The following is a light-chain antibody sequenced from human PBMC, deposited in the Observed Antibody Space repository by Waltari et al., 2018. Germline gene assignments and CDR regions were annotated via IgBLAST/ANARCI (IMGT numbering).Light chain of an antibody. V-gene: IGKV2-28*01. CDR1: QSLLHSNGYNY. Sequence: DIVMTQSPLSLPVTSGEPASISCRSSQSLLHSNGYNYLDWYLQKPGQSPQLLIYLGSNRASGVPDRFSGSGSGTDFTLKISRVEAEDVGFYYCMQALQTPPTFGQGTKVEIK. CDR3: MQALQTPPT. CDR2: LGS. J-gene: IGKJ1*01.